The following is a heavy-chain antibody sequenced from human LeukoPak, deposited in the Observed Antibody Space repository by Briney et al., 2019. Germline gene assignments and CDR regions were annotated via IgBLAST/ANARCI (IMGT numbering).Heavy chain of an antibody. CDR1: GYTFTGYY. J-gene: IGHJ4*02. D-gene: IGHD1-26*01. Sequence: ASVTVSCKASGYTFTGYYMHWVRRAPGQGLEWMGWINPDSGGTNYAQKFQGRVTMTRDTSISTAYMELSRLRSDDTAVYYCATEKGRWELPDYWGQGTLVTVSS. CDR3: ATEKGRWELPDY. V-gene: IGHV1-2*02. CDR2: INPDSGGT.